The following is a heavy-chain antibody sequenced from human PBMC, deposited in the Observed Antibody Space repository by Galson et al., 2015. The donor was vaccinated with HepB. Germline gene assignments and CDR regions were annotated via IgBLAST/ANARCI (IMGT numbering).Heavy chain of an antibody. D-gene: IGHD6-13*01. CDR2: IIPILGIA. CDR3: ARAEIAAAGNYYYGMDV. V-gene: IGHV1-69*02. J-gene: IGHJ6*02. Sequence: SVKVSCKASGGTFSSYTISWVRQAPGQGLEWMGRIIPILGIANYAQKFQGRVTITADKSTRTAYMELSSLRSEDTAVYYCARAEIAAAGNYYYGMDVWGQGTTVTVSS. CDR1: GGTFSSYT.